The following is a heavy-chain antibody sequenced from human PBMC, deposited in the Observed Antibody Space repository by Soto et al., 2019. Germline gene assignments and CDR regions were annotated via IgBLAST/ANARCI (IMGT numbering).Heavy chain of an antibody. J-gene: IGHJ4*02. Sequence: SETLSLTCAVYGGSFSGYYWSWIRQPPGKGLEWIGEINHSGSTNYNPSLKSRVTISVDTSKNQFSLKLGSVTAADTAVYYCASGGVLRFLEWSPQPFDYWGQGTLVTVSS. CDR1: GGSFSGYY. CDR3: ASGGVLRFLEWSPQPFDY. CDR2: INHSGST. D-gene: IGHD3-3*01. V-gene: IGHV4-34*01.